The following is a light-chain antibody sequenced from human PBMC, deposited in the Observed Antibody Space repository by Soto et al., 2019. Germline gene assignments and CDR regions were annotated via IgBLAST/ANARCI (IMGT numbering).Light chain of an antibody. V-gene: IGKV2-24*01. CDR2: RIS. CDR1: QSLVHSDGNTY. J-gene: IGKJ1*01. CDR3: MQHSHLPRT. Sequence: DVVLTQTPLSSPVTLGQPASISCRSSQSLVHSDGNTYLSWVQHRPGQPPRLLTYRISNRFAGVPARISGSGAGTEFTLKISRVEAEDVGVYYCMQHSHLPRTFGQGTKVEIK.